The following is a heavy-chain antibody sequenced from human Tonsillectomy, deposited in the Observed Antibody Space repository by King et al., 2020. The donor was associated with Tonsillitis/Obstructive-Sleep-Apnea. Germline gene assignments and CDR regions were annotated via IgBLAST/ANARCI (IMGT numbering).Heavy chain of an antibody. J-gene: IGHJ5*02. CDR2: INPSNGDT. D-gene: IGHD1-20*01. V-gene: IGHV1-2*06. CDR3: VRQKGNWNWLDP. Sequence: QLVQSGAGVTKPGASVKVSCKASGYIFTGFYMHWVRQAPGQGLEWLGRINPSNGDTNYAEKFQGRVTMTRDTSISTASMELRRLTSDDTAVYYCVRQKGNWNWLDPWGQGTLVTVSS. CDR1: GYIFTGFY.